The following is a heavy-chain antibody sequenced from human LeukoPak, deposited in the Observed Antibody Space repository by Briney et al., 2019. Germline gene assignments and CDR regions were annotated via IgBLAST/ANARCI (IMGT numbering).Heavy chain of an antibody. V-gene: IGHV4-59*11. Sequence: KASETLSLTCTVSGGSISSHYWSWIRQPPGKGLEWIGYIYYSGSTNYNPALKSRVTISVDTSKNQFSLKLSPVTAADTAVYYCARQQQLAYMDVWGKGTTVTVSS. CDR2: IYYSGST. CDR3: ARQQQLAYMDV. J-gene: IGHJ6*03. D-gene: IGHD6-13*01. CDR1: GGSISSHY.